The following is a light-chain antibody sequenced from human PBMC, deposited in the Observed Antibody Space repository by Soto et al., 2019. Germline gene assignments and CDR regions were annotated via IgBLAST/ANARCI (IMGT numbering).Light chain of an antibody. CDR3: QQRRNWPHLT. CDR1: QSVSSF. Sequence: EILLTQSPATLSLSPGERATLSCKASQSVSSFLAWYQQSPGQAPILLIYDASNRATVIPARFSGSGSGTDFTITNSSLEPEDFAVYYCQQRRNWPHLTSGGGTKVEIK. CDR2: DAS. J-gene: IGKJ4*01. V-gene: IGKV3-11*01.